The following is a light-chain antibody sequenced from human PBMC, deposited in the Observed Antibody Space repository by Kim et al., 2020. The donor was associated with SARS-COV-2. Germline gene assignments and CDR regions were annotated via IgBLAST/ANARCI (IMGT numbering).Light chain of an antibody. J-gene: IGLJ3*02. Sequence: SSELTQDPAVSVALGQTVMITCQGDSLRTYYTSWYEQMPGQAPVLVIYGTNNRPSGIPDRFSGFSPGNTASLTITGAQAVDEADYYCNSRGNSGPLWLFGGGTQLTVL. CDR1: SLRTYY. CDR3: NSRGNSGPLWL. CDR2: GTN. V-gene: IGLV3-19*01.